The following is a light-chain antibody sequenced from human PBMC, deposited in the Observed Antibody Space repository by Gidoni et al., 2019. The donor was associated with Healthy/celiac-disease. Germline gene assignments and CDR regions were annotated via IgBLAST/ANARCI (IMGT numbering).Light chain of an antibody. CDR2: GAS. CDR1: QSVSSSY. Sequence: EIVLTQSPGTLSLSPGERATLSCRASQSVSSSYLAWYQQKPGQAPRLLIYGASSSATGIPDMFSGSGSGTDFTLTISRLEPEDFAVYYCQQYGSSPSTFGGGTKVEIK. J-gene: IGKJ4*01. V-gene: IGKV3-20*01. CDR3: QQYGSSPST.